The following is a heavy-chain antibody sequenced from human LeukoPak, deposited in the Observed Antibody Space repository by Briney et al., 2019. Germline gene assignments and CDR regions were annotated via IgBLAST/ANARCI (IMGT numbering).Heavy chain of an antibody. V-gene: IGHV4-4*07. CDR2: IYTSGST. D-gene: IGHD3-10*01. J-gene: IGHJ4*02. CDR3: ASLKRGGLPQSHFFDY. CDR1: GGSISSYY. Sequence: SETLSLTCTVSGGSISSYYWSWIRQPAGKGLEWIGRIYTSGSTNYNPSLKSRVTMSVDTSKNQFSLKLSSVTAADTAVYYCASLKRGGLPQSHFFDYWGQGTLVTVSS.